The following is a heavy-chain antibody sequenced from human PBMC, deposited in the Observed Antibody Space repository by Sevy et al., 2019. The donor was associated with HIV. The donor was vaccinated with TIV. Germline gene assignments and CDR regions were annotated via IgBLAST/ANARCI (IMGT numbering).Heavy chain of an antibody. D-gene: IGHD4-17*01. J-gene: IGHJ4*02. CDR3: VRGRDYGNLDS. CDR1: GFTFNMYG. V-gene: IGHV3-33*01. Sequence: GGSLRLSCAASGFTFNMYGMHWLRQAPGKGLEWVALIWYDASNKYYRDSVKGRFTISRDNSNNTLYLQMNSLRTEDTAIYYCVRGRDYGNLDSWGQGTLVTDSS. CDR2: IWYDASNK.